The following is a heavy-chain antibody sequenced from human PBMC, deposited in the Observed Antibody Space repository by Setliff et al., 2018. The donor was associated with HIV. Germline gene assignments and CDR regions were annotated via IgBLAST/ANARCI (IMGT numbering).Heavy chain of an antibody. CDR3: AREDGITALFDY. CDR1: GGSISSGGYY. Sequence: SETLSLTCAVSGGSISSGGYYWNWIRQHPGKGLEWIGHIYYTGSTQYNPSLKSRVVISIDTSKDQLSLTVNSITDADTAVYYCAREDGITALFDYWGQGTLVTVSS. CDR2: IYYTGST. J-gene: IGHJ4*02. V-gene: IGHV4-31*11. D-gene: IGHD5-18*01.